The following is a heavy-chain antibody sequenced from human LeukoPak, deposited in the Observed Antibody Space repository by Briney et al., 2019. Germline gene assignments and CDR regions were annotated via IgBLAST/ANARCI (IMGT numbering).Heavy chain of an antibody. V-gene: IGHV3-30*04. CDR3: ARTCHGSGSYYDR. D-gene: IGHD3-10*01. CDR2: ISYDGSNK. Sequence: GGSLRLSCAASGFTFSSYAMYWVRQAPGKGLEWVAVISYDGSNKYYADSVKGRFTISRDNSKNTLYLQMNSLRAEDTAVYYCARTCHGSGSYYDRWGQGTLVTVSS. CDR1: GFTFSSYA. J-gene: IGHJ4*02.